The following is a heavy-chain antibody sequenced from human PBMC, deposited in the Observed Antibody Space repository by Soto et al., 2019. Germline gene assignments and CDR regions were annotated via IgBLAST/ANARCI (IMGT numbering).Heavy chain of an antibody. D-gene: IGHD3-22*01. CDR3: ARSKAPSTMIVVEGEGPFDD. V-gene: IGHV3-33*01. Sequence: QVQLVESGGGVVQPGRSLRLSCAASGFTFSSYGMHWVRQAPGKGLEWVAVIWYDGSNKYYADSVKGRFTISRDNSKNTLYLQMNSLRAEDTAVYYCARSKAPSTMIVVEGEGPFDDWGQGTLVTVSS. J-gene: IGHJ4*02. CDR2: IWYDGSNK. CDR1: GFTFSSYG.